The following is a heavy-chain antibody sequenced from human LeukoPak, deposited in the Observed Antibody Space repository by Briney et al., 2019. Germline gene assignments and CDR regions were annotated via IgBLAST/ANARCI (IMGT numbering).Heavy chain of an antibody. Sequence: ESSETLSLTCTVSGGSISSGGYYWSWIRQPAGKGLEWIGRIYISGRTNYNPSLKSRVTISVDTSKNQFSLKLSSVTAADTAVYYYARGVQDSYGYGDNWFDPWGQGTLVTVSS. CDR1: GGSISSGGYY. D-gene: IGHD5-18*01. CDR2: IYISGRT. J-gene: IGHJ5*02. V-gene: IGHV4-61*02. CDR3: ARGVQDSYGYGDNWFDP.